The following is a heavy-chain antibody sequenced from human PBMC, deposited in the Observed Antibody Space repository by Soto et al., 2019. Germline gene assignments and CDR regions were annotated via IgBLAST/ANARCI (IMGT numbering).Heavy chain of an antibody. CDR2: ITGSGGAT. D-gene: IGHD2-2*01. Sequence: EAQLLESGGGLVQPGGSLRLSCAASGFTFSSDAMNWVRQAPGKGLEWVSSITGSGGATYYTDSVKGRFTISRDNSKNTLYLQMNSLRAEDTAVYYCAKDKYYHRYWGQGTLVTVSS. CDR1: GFTFSSDA. CDR3: AKDKYYHRY. J-gene: IGHJ4*02. V-gene: IGHV3-23*01.